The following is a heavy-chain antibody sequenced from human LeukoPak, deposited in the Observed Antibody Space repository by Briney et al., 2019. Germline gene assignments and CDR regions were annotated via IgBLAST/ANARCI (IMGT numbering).Heavy chain of an antibody. D-gene: IGHD6-19*01. J-gene: IGHJ3*02. Sequence: PGGSLRLSCAASPFTFSSDGMHWVRQAPGKGLEWVAFIRYDGSNKYYADSVKGRFTISRDNSKNTLYLQMNSLRAEDTAVYYCAGGWENAFDIWGQGTMVTVSS. V-gene: IGHV3-30*02. CDR2: IRYDGSNK. CDR1: PFTFSSDG. CDR3: AGGWENAFDI.